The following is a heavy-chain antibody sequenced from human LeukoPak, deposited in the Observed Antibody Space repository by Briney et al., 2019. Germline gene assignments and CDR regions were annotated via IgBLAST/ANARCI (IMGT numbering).Heavy chain of an antibody. V-gene: IGHV3-7*03. CDR3: ARSLPYGTTWYGRYDF. Sequence: GGSLRLSCAASGFPFNAYWMTWVRQAPGKGLEWVANIRQDGDTKYYVDSVKGRFTISRDNAMNSLYLQMNSLRAEDTAIYYCARSLPYGTTWYGRYDFWGQGTLVTVSS. CDR2: IRQDGDTK. CDR1: GFPFNAYW. D-gene: IGHD6-13*01. J-gene: IGHJ4*02.